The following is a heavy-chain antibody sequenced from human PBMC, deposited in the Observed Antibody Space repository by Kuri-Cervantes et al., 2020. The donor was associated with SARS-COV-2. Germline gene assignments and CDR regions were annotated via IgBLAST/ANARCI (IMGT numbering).Heavy chain of an antibody. V-gene: IGHV4-4*02. CDR3: ARVRGSYNYFDY. Sequence: SETLTLTFAVSGGSISSSNWWSWVRQPPGKGLEWIGEIYHSGSTNHNPSLKSRVTISVDTSKNQFPLKLSAVTAADTAEYYCARVRGSYNYFDYWGQGTLVTVSS. CDR1: GGSISSSNW. CDR2: IYHSGST. J-gene: IGHJ4*02. D-gene: IGHD1-26*01.